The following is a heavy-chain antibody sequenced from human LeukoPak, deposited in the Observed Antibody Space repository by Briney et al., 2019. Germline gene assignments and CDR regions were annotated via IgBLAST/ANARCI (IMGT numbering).Heavy chain of an antibody. V-gene: IGHV4-59*02. J-gene: IGHJ3*02. CDR2: TYNSGST. Sequence: SETLSLTCTVSGGSVSYYYWSWIRQPPGKGLEWIGYTYNSGSTNSNPSLKSRVTISADPSKNQFSLKLNSVTAADTAVYYCVRAKYFDRSGYYLVHAFDIWGQGTMVTVSS. CDR3: VRAKYFDRSGYYLVHAFDI. D-gene: IGHD3-22*01. CDR1: GGSVSYYY.